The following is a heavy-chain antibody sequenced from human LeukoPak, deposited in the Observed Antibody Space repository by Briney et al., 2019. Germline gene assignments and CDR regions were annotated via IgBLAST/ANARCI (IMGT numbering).Heavy chain of an antibody. V-gene: IGHV3-23*01. CDR1: GFSFSSYA. D-gene: IGHD5-24*01. CDR2: ISGSGGST. CDR3: AKGLEMATNNYGMDV. J-gene: IGHJ6*02. Sequence: GGSLRLSCAASGFSFSSYAMHWVRQAPGKGLEWVSAISGSGGSTYYPDSVKGRFTISRDNSKNTLYLQMNSVRAEDTAVYYCAKGLEMATNNYGMDVWGQGTTVTVSS.